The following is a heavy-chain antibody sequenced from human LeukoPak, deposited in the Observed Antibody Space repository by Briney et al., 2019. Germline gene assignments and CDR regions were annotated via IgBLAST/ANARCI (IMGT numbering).Heavy chain of an antibody. D-gene: IGHD6-13*01. Sequence: PGGSLRLSCTTSGFNFNYYFMAWVRQAPGKGLGWLATIDKDGSGTEYIDSVRGRFTISRDNTKKSIYLQMSSLSADDTAVYFCATEYWYRHDYWGQGILVTVSS. CDR3: ATEYWYRHDY. CDR2: IDKDGSGT. J-gene: IGHJ4*02. V-gene: IGHV3-7*01. CDR1: GFNFNYYF.